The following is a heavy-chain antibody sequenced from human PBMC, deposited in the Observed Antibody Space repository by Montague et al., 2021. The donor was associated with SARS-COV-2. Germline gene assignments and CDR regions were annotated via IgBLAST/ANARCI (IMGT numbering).Heavy chain of an antibody. CDR1: GASISSRSYY. CDR3: STAPSRITIFGVVQGYYFDD. V-gene: IGHV4-39*01. Sequence: SETLSLTCTVSGASISSRSYYWGWIRQPPGKGLEWIGFNYYSGSTYYNPTLKSRVTISVDTSKNQFSLKLSSVTAAATAVYYCSTAPSRITIFGVVQGYYFDDWGQGTLVTVSS. J-gene: IGHJ4*02. CDR2: NYYSGST. D-gene: IGHD3-3*01.